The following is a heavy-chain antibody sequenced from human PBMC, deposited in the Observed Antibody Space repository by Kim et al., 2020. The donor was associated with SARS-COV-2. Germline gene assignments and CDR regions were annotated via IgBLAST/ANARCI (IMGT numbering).Heavy chain of an antibody. CDR3: ARDFGEFYFDY. V-gene: IGHV3-53*01. Sequence: STYYADSVKGRFSISRDNSKNTLYLQMNSRRAEDTAVYYCARDFGEFYFDYWGQGTLVTVSS. CDR2: ST. J-gene: IGHJ4*02. D-gene: IGHD3-10*01.